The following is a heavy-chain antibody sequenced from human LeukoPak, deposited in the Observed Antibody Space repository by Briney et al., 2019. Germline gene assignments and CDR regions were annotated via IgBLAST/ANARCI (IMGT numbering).Heavy chain of an antibody. CDR3: ARVQVRTQPRLYYFDY. Sequence: GASVKVSCKASGYTFTSYGISWVRQAPGQGLEWMGWISAYNGNTNYAQKLQGRVTMTTDTSTSTAYMELRSLRSDDTAVYYCARVQVRTQPRLYYFDYWGQGTLVTVSS. V-gene: IGHV1-18*01. CDR2: ISAYNGNT. J-gene: IGHJ4*02. D-gene: IGHD2-2*01. CDR1: GYTFTSYG.